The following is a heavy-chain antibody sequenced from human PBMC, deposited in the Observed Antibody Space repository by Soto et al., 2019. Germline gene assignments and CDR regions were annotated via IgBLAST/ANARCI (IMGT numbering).Heavy chain of an antibody. Sequence: EVQLMESGGGLIQPGGSLRFSCVASGFIVSTKYMSWVRQAPGKGLEWVSVIYSGGNTYYADVVKGRFTISRDNSQNTLYLQMDSLRAEDTAVYYCAKYLDHGYGMDVWGQGTTVTVSS. V-gene: IGHV3-53*01. J-gene: IGHJ6*02. CDR1: GFIVSTKY. D-gene: IGHD6-13*01. CDR3: AKYLDHGYGMDV. CDR2: IYSGGNT.